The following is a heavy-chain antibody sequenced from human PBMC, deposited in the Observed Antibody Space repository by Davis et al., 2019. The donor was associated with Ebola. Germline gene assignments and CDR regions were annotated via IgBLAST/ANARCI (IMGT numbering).Heavy chain of an antibody. CDR2: ISGSGGST. Sequence: PGGSLRLSCAASGFTFSSYGMHWIRQAPGKGLEWVSAISGSGGSTYYADSVKGRFTISRDNSKNTLYLQMNSLRAEDTAVYYCAKAGITMVRGVDYFDYWGQGTLVTVSS. V-gene: IGHV3-23*01. J-gene: IGHJ4*02. D-gene: IGHD3-10*01. CDR3: AKAGITMVRGVDYFDY. CDR1: GFTFSSYG.